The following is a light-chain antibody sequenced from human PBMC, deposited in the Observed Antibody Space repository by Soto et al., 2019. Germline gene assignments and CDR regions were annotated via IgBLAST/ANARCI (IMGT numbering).Light chain of an antibody. CDR1: QSISNY. J-gene: IGKJ1*01. V-gene: IGKV1-39*01. CDR2: ATS. CDR3: QQSNRTPQT. Sequence: DIQMTQSPSSLSASVGDRVTITCRASQSISNYLNWYQQKPGKAPKLLIYATSSLQSGVPSRFSGSGSGRDFPLTISRLQPEDFATYYCQQSNRTPQTFGQGTKVESK.